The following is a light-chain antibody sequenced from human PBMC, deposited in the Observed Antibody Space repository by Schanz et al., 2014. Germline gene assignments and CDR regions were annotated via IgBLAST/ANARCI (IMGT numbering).Light chain of an antibody. Sequence: QSVLTQPPSASGTPGQRVTISCSGSSFNIGSNTVNWYQQLPGTAPKLLIYANNNRPSGVPDRFSASKSDTSASLAITGLQAEDEADYYCQSYDKSLHGSVFGGGTKLTVL. J-gene: IGLJ3*02. CDR3: QSYDKSLHGSV. CDR1: SFNIGSNT. CDR2: ANN. V-gene: IGLV1-44*01.